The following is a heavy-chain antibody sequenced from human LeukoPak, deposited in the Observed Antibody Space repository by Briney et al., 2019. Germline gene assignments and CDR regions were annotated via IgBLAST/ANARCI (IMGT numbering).Heavy chain of an antibody. D-gene: IGHD3-9*01. CDR3: AKDVKVGIRYFDLLLYPEY. J-gene: IGHJ4*02. Sequence: GGSLRLSCAASGFTFSSYAMSWVRQAPGKGLEWVSAISGSGGSTYYADSVKGRFTISRDNSKNTLYLQMNSLRAEDTAVYYCAKDVKVGIRYFDLLLYPEYWGQGTLVTVSS. CDR2: ISGSGGST. CDR1: GFTFSSYA. V-gene: IGHV3-23*01.